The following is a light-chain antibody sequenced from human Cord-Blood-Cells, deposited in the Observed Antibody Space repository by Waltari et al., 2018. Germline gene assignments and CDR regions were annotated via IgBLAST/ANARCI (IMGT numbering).Light chain of an antibody. CDR1: QGISSY. CDR3: QQYNNWPLT. V-gene: IGKV1-8*01. J-gene: IGKJ4*01. CDR2: AAS. Sequence: AIRMTQSPSSFSASTGDRVTITCRASQGISSYLAWYQQKPGKAPKLLIYAASTLQSGVPSRFSGSGSGTDFTLTISCLQSEDFAVYYCQQYNNWPLTFGGGTKVEIK.